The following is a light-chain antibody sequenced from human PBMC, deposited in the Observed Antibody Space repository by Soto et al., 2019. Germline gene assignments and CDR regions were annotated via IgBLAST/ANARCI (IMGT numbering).Light chain of an antibody. Sequence: QSALTKPASVSGSPGQSITISCTGTSSDVGGYNYVAWYQQHPGKAPQLMIYDVTNRPSGVSNRFSGSKSGNTASLTISGLQSEDEADYYCSSYTSSSLLVFGAGTKLTVL. V-gene: IGLV2-14*01. J-gene: IGLJ1*01. CDR3: SSYTSSSLLV. CDR1: SSDVGGYNY. CDR2: DVT.